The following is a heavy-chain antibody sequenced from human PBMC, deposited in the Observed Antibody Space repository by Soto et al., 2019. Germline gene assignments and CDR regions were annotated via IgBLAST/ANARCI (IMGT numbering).Heavy chain of an antibody. V-gene: IGHV1-69*01. CDR2: IIPIFGTA. CDR3: ARLPDYYGSGSYYNRSDY. J-gene: IGHJ4*02. D-gene: IGHD3-10*01. Sequence: QVQLVQSGAEVKKPGSSVKVSCKASGGTFSSYAISWERQAPGQGLEWMGGIIPIFGTANYAQKFQGRVTITADESTSTAYMELSSLRSEDTAVYYCARLPDYYGSGSYYNRSDYWGQGTLVTVSS. CDR1: GGTFSSYA.